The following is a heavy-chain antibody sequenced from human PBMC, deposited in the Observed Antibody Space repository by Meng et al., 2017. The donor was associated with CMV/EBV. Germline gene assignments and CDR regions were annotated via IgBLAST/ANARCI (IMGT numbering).Heavy chain of an antibody. CDR3: ARDRGRGYSYEWLEVALSDWFDP. V-gene: IGHV3-7*01. CDR2: IKQDGSEK. D-gene: IGHD5-18*01. Sequence: GGSLRLSCAASGFTFSSYWMSWVRQAPGKGLEWVANIKQDGSEKYYVDSVKGRFTISRDNAKNSLYLQMNSLRAEDTAVYYFARDRGRGYSYEWLEVALSDWFDPWGQGTLVTVSS. J-gene: IGHJ5*02. CDR1: GFTFSSYW.